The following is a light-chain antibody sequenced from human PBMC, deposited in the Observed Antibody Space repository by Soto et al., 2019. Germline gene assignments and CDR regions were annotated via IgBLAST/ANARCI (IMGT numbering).Light chain of an antibody. Sequence: QSALTQPASVSGSPGQSITISCTGTSSDVGSYNLVSWYQQHPGKAPKLMIYEGSKRPSGVSNRFSGSKSGNTASLTISGLQAEDEADYDCCSYAGSSTSFVVFCGGTKVTVL. CDR2: EGS. CDR3: CSYAGSSTSFVV. V-gene: IGLV2-23*01. CDR1: SSDVGSYNL. J-gene: IGLJ2*01.